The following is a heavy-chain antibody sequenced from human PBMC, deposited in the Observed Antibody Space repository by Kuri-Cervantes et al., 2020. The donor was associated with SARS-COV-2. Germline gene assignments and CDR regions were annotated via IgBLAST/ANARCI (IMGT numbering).Heavy chain of an antibody. CDR2: IYYSGST. J-gene: IGHJ3*02. Sequence: SETLSLTCTVSGGSISSGGYYWSWIRQHPGKGLEWIGYIYYSGSTYYNPSLKSRVTISVDTSENQFSLKLSSVTAADTAVYYCASSIVVVPAASREYAFDIWGQGTMVTVSS. D-gene: IGHD2-2*01. CDR1: GGSISSGGYY. CDR3: ASSIVVVPAASREYAFDI. V-gene: IGHV4-31*03.